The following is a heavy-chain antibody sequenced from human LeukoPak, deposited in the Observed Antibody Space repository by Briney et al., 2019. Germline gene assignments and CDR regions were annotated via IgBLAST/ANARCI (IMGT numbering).Heavy chain of an antibody. D-gene: IGHD4-11*01. CDR3: VKRVDYSVKYYFDS. CDR1: GFTFSRYA. Sequence: PGGSLRLSCAASGFTFSRYAMSWVRQAPGKGLEWVSAISGDVRSTFYADSVKGRFTISRDNSENTLSLQMNSLRADDTAVYYCVKRVDYSVKYYFDSWGRGTLVTVSS. CDR2: ISGDVRST. V-gene: IGHV3-23*01. J-gene: IGHJ4*02.